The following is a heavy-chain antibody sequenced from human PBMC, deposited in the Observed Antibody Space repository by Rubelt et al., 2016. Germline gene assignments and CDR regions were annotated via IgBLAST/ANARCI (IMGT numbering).Heavy chain of an antibody. V-gene: IGHV3-30*18. CDR2: ISYDGRDK. Sequence: VRQAPGKGLEWVAVISYDGRDKKLEDSVKDRFTISRDNSKNTLYLQMNSLRAEDTAVYYCAKDLAPRGVGSTYWGQGTLVTVSS. D-gene: IGHD1-26*01. CDR3: AKDLAPRGVGSTY. J-gene: IGHJ4*02.